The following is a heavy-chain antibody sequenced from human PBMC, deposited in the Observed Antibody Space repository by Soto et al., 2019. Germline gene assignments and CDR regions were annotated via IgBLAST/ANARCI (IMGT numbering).Heavy chain of an antibody. V-gene: IGHV4-30-4*01. CDR1: GGSISSGDYY. J-gene: IGHJ6*02. CDR2: IYSSENT. Sequence: SETLSLTCHVSGGSISSGDYYWSWIRQPPGKGLEWIGYIYSSENTYYNPSLLSRVTISVDTSKNEFSLRLGSVTAADTAVYYCARLNGYCISTNCHGYYGMDVWGQGTTVTVSS. CDR3: ARLNGYCISTNCHGYYGMDV. D-gene: IGHD2-2*03.